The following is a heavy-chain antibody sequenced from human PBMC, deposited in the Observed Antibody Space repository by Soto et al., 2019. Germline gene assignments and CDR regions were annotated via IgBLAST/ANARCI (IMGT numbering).Heavy chain of an antibody. CDR2: IIPMFGSA. V-gene: IGHV1-69*01. CDR1: GGTFSRKT. D-gene: IGHD5-18*01. CDR3: AREGGYSDGLGRGDPFDP. Sequence: QVQLVQSGAEVKKSGSSVKVSCKASGGTFSRKTISWVRQAPGQGPEWMGGIIPMFGSANYAQKFQGRVTTTADESTRTAYMEMSSLRPDDTAVYYCAREGGYSDGLGRGDPFDPWGQGTLVTVTS. J-gene: IGHJ5*02.